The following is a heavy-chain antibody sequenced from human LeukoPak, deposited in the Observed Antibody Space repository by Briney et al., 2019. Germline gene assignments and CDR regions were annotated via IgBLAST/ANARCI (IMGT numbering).Heavy chain of an antibody. J-gene: IGHJ5*02. CDR1: GYSISSGHY. CDR3: ARGSSYYDSSGYLDWFDP. CDR2: TYHSGST. V-gene: IGHV4-38-2*02. Sequence: PSETLSLTCTVSGYSISSGHYWGWIRQPPGKGLEWIGSTYHSGSTYYNSSLKSRFTLSVDTPRNQFSLKLSSVPAADTAVYYCARGSSYYDSSGYLDWFDPWGKGTLVTVSS. D-gene: IGHD3-22*01.